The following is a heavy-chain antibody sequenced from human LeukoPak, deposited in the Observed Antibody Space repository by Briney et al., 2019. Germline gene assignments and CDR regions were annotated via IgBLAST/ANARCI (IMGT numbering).Heavy chain of an antibody. D-gene: IGHD5-24*01. CDR3: ARERDGRFFDY. V-gene: IGHV3-7*01. CDR2: INQEGSEK. CDR1: GLTFRSFW. J-gene: IGHJ4*02. Sequence: GGSLRPSCAVSGLTFRSFWMSWVRQAPGKGLEWVANINQEGSEKYFVDSVKGRFTISRDNAKNSLHLQMNTLTAEDTAVYYCARERDGRFFDYWGQGTLVTVSS.